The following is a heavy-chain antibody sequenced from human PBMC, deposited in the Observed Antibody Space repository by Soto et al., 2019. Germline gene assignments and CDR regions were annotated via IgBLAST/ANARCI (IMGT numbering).Heavy chain of an antibody. V-gene: IGHV4-31*03. CDR2: IYYSGST. CDR3: ERDAPPADD. CDR1: GCSIRSGGYY. Sequence: SETLSLTCPFPGCSIRSGGYYWSWIRQHPGKGLEWIGYIYYSGSTYYNPSLKSRVTISVDTSKNQFSLKLSSVTAADTAVYYCERDAPPADDWGQRTLVTVS. J-gene: IGHJ4*02.